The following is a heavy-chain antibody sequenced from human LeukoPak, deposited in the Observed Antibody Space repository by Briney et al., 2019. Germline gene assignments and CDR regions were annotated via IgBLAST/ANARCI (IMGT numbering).Heavy chain of an antibody. D-gene: IGHD4-17*01. Sequence: GESLKISCQGSGYSFTSYWISWVRQMPGKGLEWMGRIDPSDSYTNYSPSFQGHVTISADKSISTAYLQWSSLEASDTAMYYCARLVGYGDYSLDYWGQGTLVTVSS. J-gene: IGHJ4*02. CDR1: GYSFTSYW. V-gene: IGHV5-10-1*01. CDR3: ARLVGYGDYSLDY. CDR2: IDPSDSYT.